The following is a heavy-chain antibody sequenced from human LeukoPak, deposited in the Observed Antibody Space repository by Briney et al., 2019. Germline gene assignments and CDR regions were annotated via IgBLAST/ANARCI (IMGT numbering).Heavy chain of an antibody. V-gene: IGHV3-66*01. CDR3: ARGYCSGTSCYEFDY. J-gene: IGHJ4*02. D-gene: IGHD2-2*01. CDR1: GFTVSSNY. CDR2: IYSGGNT. Sequence: GGSLRLSCAASGFTVSSNYMSWVRLAPGKGLEWVSIIYSGGNTYYADSVKGRFTISRDNSKNTLYLQMRAEDTAVYYCARGYCSGTSCYEFDYWGQGTLVTVSS.